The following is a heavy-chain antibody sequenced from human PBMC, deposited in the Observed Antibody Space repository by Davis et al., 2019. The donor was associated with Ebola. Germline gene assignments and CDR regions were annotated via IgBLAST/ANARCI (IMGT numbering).Heavy chain of an antibody. Sequence: SETLSLTCTVSGGSISSGGYYWSWIRQHPGKGLEWIGYIIYSGSTYYNPSLKSRVTISVDTSKNQFSLKLSSVTAADTAVHYCAIGGNGDPTSPLDNWGQGTLVTVSS. CDR2: IIYSGST. J-gene: IGHJ4*02. CDR1: GGSISSGGYY. CDR3: AIGGNGDPTSPLDN. V-gene: IGHV4-31*03. D-gene: IGHD4-17*01.